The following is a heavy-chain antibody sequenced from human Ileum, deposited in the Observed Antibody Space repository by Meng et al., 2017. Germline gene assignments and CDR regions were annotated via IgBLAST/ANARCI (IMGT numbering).Heavy chain of an antibody. CDR3: ARNGAYSSDY. Sequence: GSLRLSCAVAGDSVSNDRWWSWVRQPPGKGLEWIGEVHNARGATYNPSLKSRVSISVDKSKNQISLRLNSVNAADTAVYYCARNGAYSSDYWGQGTLVTVSS. D-gene: IGHD2-8*01. CDR2: VHNARGA. CDR1: GDSVSNDRW. V-gene: IGHV4-4*02. J-gene: IGHJ4*02.